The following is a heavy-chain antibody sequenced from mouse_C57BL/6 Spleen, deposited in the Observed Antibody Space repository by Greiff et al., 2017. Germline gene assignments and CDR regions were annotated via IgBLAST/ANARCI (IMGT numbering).Heavy chain of an antibody. Sequence: EVQLQQSGPELVKPGASVKISCKASGYTFTDYYMNWVQQSPGKSLEWIGDINPNNGGTSYNQKFKGKATLTVDKSSSTAYMELRSLASEDSAVYYCAGDYYGSNLYFDYWGQGTTLTVSS. CDR2: INPNNGGT. D-gene: IGHD1-1*01. CDR1: GYTFTDYY. V-gene: IGHV1-26*01. J-gene: IGHJ2*01. CDR3: AGDYYGSNLYFDY.